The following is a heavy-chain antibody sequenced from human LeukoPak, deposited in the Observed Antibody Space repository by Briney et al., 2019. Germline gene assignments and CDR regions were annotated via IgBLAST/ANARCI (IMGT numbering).Heavy chain of an antibody. J-gene: IGHJ4*02. CDR3: ARDSGMITFGGYGY. D-gene: IGHD3-16*01. CDR1: GYSISSGSY. V-gene: IGHV4-38-2*02. CDR2: IYHSGST. Sequence: SETLSLTCNVSGYSISSGSYWGWIRQPPGKGLEWIGSIYHSGSTYYNPSLKSRVTISVDTSKNQFSLKLSSVTAADTAVYYCARDSGMITFGGYGYWGQGTLVTVSS.